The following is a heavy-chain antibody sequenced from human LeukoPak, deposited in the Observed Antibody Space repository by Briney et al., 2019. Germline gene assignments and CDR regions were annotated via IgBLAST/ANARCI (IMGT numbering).Heavy chain of an antibody. V-gene: IGHV3-53*01. Sequence: GGSLRLSCAASGFTVSSNYMSWVRQAPGKGLEWVSVIYGGGSTYYADSVKGRFTISRDNSRNPLYLQMNSLRAEDAAVYYCAREASGSYFANWGQGTLVTVSS. CDR1: GFTVSSNY. CDR2: IYGGGST. D-gene: IGHD1-26*01. J-gene: IGHJ4*02. CDR3: AREASGSYFAN.